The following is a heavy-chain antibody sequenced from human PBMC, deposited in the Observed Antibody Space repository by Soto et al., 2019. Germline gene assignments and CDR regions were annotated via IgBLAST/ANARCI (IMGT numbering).Heavy chain of an antibody. CDR2: VLYDGRNK. J-gene: IGHJ4*02. V-gene: IGHV3-30*18. CDR3: AKAGYYDSSGYYELDY. D-gene: IGHD3-22*01. CDR1: GFTFSSYG. Sequence: QVQLVESGGGVVQPGRSLRLSCAASGFTFSSYGMHWVRQAPGKGLEWVAVVLYDGRNKYYADSVKGRFTISRDNSKNTVYLQMNSLRAEDTVVYYCAKAGYYDSSGYYELDYWGQGTLVTVSS.